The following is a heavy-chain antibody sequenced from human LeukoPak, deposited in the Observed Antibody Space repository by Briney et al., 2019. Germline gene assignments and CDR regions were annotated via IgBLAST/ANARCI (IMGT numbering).Heavy chain of an antibody. J-gene: IGHJ4*02. CDR2: INHSGST. D-gene: IGHD3-10*01. Sequence: PSETLSLTCAVYGGSFSGYYWSWIRQPPGKGLEWIGEINHSGSTNYNPSLKSRVTISVDTSKNQFSLKLSSVTAADTAVYYCARHRVRLLWFGELWAHYFDYWGQGTLVTVSS. CDR1: GGSFSGYY. V-gene: IGHV4-34*01. CDR3: ARHRVRLLWFGELWAHYFDY.